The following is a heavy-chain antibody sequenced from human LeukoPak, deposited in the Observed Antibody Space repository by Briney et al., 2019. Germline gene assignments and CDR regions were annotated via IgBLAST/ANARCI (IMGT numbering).Heavy chain of an antibody. CDR3: ARSAEQWLVLDY. V-gene: IGHV4-39*07. CDR1: GGSISSSSYY. CDR2: IYYSGST. J-gene: IGHJ4*02. D-gene: IGHD6-19*01. Sequence: SETLSLTCTVSGGSISSSSYYWGWIRQPPGKGLEWIGSIYYSGSTNYNPSLKSRVTISVDTSKNQFSLKLSSVTAADTAVYYCARSAEQWLVLDYWGQGTLVTVSS.